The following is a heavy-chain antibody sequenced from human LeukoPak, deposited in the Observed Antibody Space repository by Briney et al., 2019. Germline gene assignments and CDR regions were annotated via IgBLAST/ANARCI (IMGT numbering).Heavy chain of an antibody. CDR1: GDSIRSTSYY. Sequence: SETLSLTCTVSGDSIRSTSYYWGWIRQPPGKGLEWIGSIYYSGSTYYNPSLKSRVTISVDTSKNQFSLKLSSVTAADTAVYYCARDPLHYYGSGSYDYWGQGTLVTVSS. J-gene: IGHJ4*02. V-gene: IGHV4-39*07. CDR3: ARDPLHYYGSGSYDY. CDR2: IYYSGST. D-gene: IGHD3-10*01.